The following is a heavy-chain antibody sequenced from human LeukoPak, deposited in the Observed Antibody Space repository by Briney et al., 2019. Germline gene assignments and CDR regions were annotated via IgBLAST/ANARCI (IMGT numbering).Heavy chain of an antibody. D-gene: IGHD1-26*01. J-gene: IGHJ4*02. CDR2: ISAYNGNT. Sequence: GASVKVSCKASGYTFTSYGISWVRQAPGQGLEWMGWISAYNGNTNYAQKLQGRVTMTTDTSTSTAYMELRSLRSDDTAVYYCARAPDMWELLQGVPFDYWGQGTLVTVSS. V-gene: IGHV1-18*01. CDR1: GYTFTSYG. CDR3: ARAPDMWELLQGVPFDY.